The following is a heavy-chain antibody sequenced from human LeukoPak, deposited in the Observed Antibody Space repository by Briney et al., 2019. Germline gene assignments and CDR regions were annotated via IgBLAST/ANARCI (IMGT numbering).Heavy chain of an antibody. CDR1: GGSISSYY. V-gene: IGHV4-38-2*02. CDR2: IYHSGST. J-gene: IGHJ3*02. D-gene: IGHD3-22*01. Sequence: PSETLSLTCTVSGGSISSYYWGWIRQPPGKGLEWIGSIYHSGSTYYNPSLKSRVTISVDTSKNQFSLKLSSVTAADTAVYYCASQIITTTPGAFDIWGQGTMVTVSS. CDR3: ASQIITTTPGAFDI.